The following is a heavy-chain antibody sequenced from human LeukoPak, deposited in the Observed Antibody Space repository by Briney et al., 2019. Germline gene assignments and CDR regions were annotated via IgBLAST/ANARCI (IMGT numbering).Heavy chain of an antibody. D-gene: IGHD1-1*01. CDR1: GSTFPSYG. CDR3: ARDRTTGTTSPSDFDI. CDR2: ISAYNGNT. Sequence: ASVKVSCKASGSTFPSYGISWVRQAPGQGLEWMGWISAYNGNTNYAQKLQGRVTMTTDTSTSTAYMELRSLRSDDTAVYYCARDRTTGTTSPSDFDIWGQGTMVTVSS. V-gene: IGHV1-18*04. J-gene: IGHJ3*02.